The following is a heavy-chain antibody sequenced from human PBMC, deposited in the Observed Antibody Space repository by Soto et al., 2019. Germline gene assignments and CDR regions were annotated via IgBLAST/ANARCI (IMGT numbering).Heavy chain of an antibody. CDR2: IIPIFGTA. Sequence: SVKVSCKASGGTFSSYAISWVRRAPGQGLEWMGGIIPIFGTANYAQKFQGRVTITADESTSTAYMELSSLRSEDTAVYYCASAWIHPVPYYYYGMDVWGQGTTVTVS. CDR3: ASAWIHPVPYYYYGMDV. V-gene: IGHV1-69*13. CDR1: GGTFSSYA. J-gene: IGHJ6*02. D-gene: IGHD5-18*01.